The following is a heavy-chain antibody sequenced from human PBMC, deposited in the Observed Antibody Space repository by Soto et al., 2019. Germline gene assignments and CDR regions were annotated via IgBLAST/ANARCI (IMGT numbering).Heavy chain of an antibody. D-gene: IGHD2-2*02. J-gene: IGHJ6*02. CDR3: ARIVLGYCSSTSRYTGYGMDV. CDR2: ISSSGSTI. CDR1: VFTFSDYY. Sequence: PVGSLRLSCASSVFTFSDYYMSCIRHSPGKWLEWVSYISSSGSTIYYADSVKGRFTISRDNAKNSLYLQMNSLRAEDTAVYYCARIVLGYCSSTSRYTGYGMDVWGQGTTVTVSS. V-gene: IGHV3-11*01.